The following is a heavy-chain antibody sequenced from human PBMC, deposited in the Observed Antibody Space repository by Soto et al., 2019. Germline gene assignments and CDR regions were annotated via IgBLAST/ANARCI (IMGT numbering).Heavy chain of an antibody. CDR3: AKEAYCSAGSCLDDAFDI. D-gene: IGHD2-15*01. CDR2: IIPVLGLA. Sequence: QVQLVQSGAEVKKPGSSVKVSCKASGGTFSTYSITWVRQAPGQGPEWMGRIIPVLGLANYAQKFHGRVTITADKSTSTAYMELSSLRSEDTAVYYCAKEAYCSAGSCLDDAFDIWGQGTIVTVSS. J-gene: IGHJ3*02. CDR1: GGTFSTYS. V-gene: IGHV1-69*02.